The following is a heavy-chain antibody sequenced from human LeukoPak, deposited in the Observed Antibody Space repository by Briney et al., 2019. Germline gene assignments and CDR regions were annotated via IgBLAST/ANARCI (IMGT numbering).Heavy chain of an antibody. CDR3: ARVIGSYGDSAY. CDR1: GFTFSSYS. CDR2: ISSTSSAI. V-gene: IGHV3-48*04. Sequence: PGGSLRLSCAASGFTFSSYSMNWVRQAPRKGLEWLSYISSTSSAIYYADSLKGRFTTSRDNAKNSLYLQMDSLRAEDTAVYYCARVIGSYGDSAYWGQGTLVTVSS. D-gene: IGHD3-16*01. J-gene: IGHJ4*02.